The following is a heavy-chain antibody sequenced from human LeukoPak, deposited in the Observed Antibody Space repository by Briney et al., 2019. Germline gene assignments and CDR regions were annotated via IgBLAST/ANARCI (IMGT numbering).Heavy chain of an antibody. J-gene: IGHJ3*02. Sequence: AVKVSCKPSVGTFISYAISWVRQAPGQGLEWMGRIIPILGIANYAQKFQGRVTITADKSTSTAYMELSSLRSEDTAVYYCARAKVDIVVVVAATDAFDIWGQGTMVTVSS. CDR2: IIPILGIA. CDR3: ARAKVDIVVVVAATDAFDI. V-gene: IGHV1-69*04. CDR1: VGTFISYA. D-gene: IGHD2-15*01.